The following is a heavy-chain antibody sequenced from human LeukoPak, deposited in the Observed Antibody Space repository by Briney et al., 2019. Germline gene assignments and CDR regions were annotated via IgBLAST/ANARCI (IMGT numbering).Heavy chain of an antibody. CDR3: AKNYDFLTGYAN. V-gene: IGHV1-8*01. J-gene: IGHJ4*02. CDR2: VNPNSGNT. CDR1: GYTFTSYD. Sequence: ASVKVSCKASGYTFTSYDINWVRQATGQGLEWMGWVNPNSGNTRYAQKCQGRVTMTRNTSISTAYMELSSLRSEDTAVYYCAKNYDFLTGYANWGQGTLVTVSS. D-gene: IGHD3-9*01.